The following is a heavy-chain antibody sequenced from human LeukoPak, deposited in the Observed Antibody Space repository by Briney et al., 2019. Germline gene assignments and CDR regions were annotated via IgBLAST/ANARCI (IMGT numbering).Heavy chain of an antibody. D-gene: IGHD1-26*01. CDR3: AKVIVGATYYFDY. Sequence: GGSLRLSCAASGFTFSSYAMSWVRQAPGKGLEWVSAISGSGGSTYYADSVKGWFTISRDNSKNTLYLQMNSLRAEDTAVYYCAKVIVGATYYFDYWGQGTLVTVSS. V-gene: IGHV3-23*01. CDR1: GFTFSSYA. CDR2: ISGSGGST. J-gene: IGHJ4*02.